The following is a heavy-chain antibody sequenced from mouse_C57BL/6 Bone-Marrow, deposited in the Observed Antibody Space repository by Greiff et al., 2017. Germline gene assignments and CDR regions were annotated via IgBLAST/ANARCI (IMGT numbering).Heavy chain of an antibody. D-gene: IGHD2-4*01. J-gene: IGHJ3*01. CDR1: GYTFTSYG. V-gene: IGHV1-81*01. CDR2: IYPRSGNT. Sequence: QVQLKQSGAELARPGASVKLSCKASGYTFTSYGISWVKQRTGQGLEWIGEIYPRSGNTYYNEKFKGKATLTADKSSSTAYMELRSLTSEDSAVYFCAREYDYRSSYWGQGTLVTVSA. CDR3: AREYDYRSSY.